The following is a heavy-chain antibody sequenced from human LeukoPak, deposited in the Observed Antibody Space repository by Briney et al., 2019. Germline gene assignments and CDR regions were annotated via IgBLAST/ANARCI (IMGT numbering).Heavy chain of an antibody. Sequence: PSETPSLTCAVYGGCFSGYYSSWIRAPPRERLEWSGENNHSRSTNYTPSPKSRVTISVDTSKNQFSLKLSSVTAADTAVYYCARPKNPVADSAFDIWGQGTMVTVSS. V-gene: IGHV4-34*01. CDR2: NNHSRST. J-gene: IGHJ3*02. CDR1: GGCFSGYY. D-gene: IGHD6-19*01. CDR3: ARPKNPVADSAFDI.